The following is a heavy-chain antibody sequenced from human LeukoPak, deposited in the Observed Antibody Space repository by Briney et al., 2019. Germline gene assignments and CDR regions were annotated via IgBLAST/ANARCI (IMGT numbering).Heavy chain of an antibody. V-gene: IGHV4-34*01. CDR1: GGSFSGYY. CDR3: ARGWSAGSRDY. J-gene: IGHJ4*02. CDR2: INHSGST. Sequence: SETLSLTCAVYGGSFSGYYWSWIRQPPGKGLEWIGEINHSGSTNYNPSLKSRVTISVDTSKNQFSLKLSSVTAADTAVYYCARGWSAGSRDYWGQGTLVTVSS.